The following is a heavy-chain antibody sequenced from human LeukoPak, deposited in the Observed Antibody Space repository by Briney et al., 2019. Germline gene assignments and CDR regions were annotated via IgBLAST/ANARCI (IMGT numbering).Heavy chain of an antibody. CDR1: GGTFSNNA. V-gene: IGHV1-69*13. D-gene: IGHD4-11*01. CDR3: AKNTVTPSRTWYYFDS. CDR2: INPIFGTA. J-gene: IGHJ4*02. Sequence: ASVKVSCKASGGTFSNNAINWVRQAPGQGLEWMGGINPIFGTANYAQKFQGSVSITADESTRTAYMELYSLRSDDTAVYYCAKNTVTPSRTWYYFDSWGQGTLVPVSS.